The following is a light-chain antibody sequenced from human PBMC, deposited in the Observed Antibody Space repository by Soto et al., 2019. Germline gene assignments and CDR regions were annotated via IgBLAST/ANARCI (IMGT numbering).Light chain of an antibody. CDR2: GAS. J-gene: IGKJ3*01. Sequence: ETVLTQSPGTLSLSPGEGATLSCRASQTISNNYLAWFQKRAGQAPRLIIYGASSRATGIQDRFSVRGSVTDFTLAISRLVPEDFATYYCEQYGLSPSFTFGPGTIV. CDR3: EQYGLSPSFT. CDR1: QTISNNY. V-gene: IGKV3-20*01.